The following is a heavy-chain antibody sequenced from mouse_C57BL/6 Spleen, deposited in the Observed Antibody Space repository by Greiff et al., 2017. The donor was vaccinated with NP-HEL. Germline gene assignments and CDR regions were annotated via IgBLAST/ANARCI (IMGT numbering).Heavy chain of an antibody. CDR3: ARWFDYDGWYFDV. D-gene: IGHD2-4*01. V-gene: IGHV1-82*01. CDR1: GYAFSSSW. J-gene: IGHJ1*03. CDR2: IYPGDGDT. Sequence: VQLQESGPELVKPGASVKISCKASGYAFSSSWMNWVKQRPGKGLEWIGRIYPGDGDTNYNGKFKGKATLTADKSSSTAYMQLSSLTSEDSAVYFCARWFDYDGWYFDVWGTGTTVTVSS.